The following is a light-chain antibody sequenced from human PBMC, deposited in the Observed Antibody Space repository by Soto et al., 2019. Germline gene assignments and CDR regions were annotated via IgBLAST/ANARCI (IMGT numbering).Light chain of an antibody. CDR3: QQYNSYSRT. J-gene: IGKJ1*01. CDR2: DAS. CDR1: QSISSW. Sequence: DIQMTQSPSTLSASVGDRVTITCRASQSISSWLVWYQQKPGKAPKLLIYDASSLESGVPSRFSGSGSGTEFTLTISSLQPDDFATYYCQQYNSYSRTFGQGTKVDNK. V-gene: IGKV1-5*01.